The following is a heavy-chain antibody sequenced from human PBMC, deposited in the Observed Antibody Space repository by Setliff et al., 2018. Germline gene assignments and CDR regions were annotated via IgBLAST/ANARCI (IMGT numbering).Heavy chain of an antibody. CDR2: IKSKTDGGST. CDR3: ARAGLAAAGTRPSFFDY. CDR1: GFTFSNAW. J-gene: IGHJ4*02. D-gene: IGHD6-13*01. V-gene: IGHV3-20*04. Sequence: GESLKISCAASGFTFSNAWMSWVRQAPGKGLEWVGRIKSKTDGGSTGYADSVKGRFTISRDNAKNSLYLQMNSLRAEDTALYYCARAGLAAAGTRPSFFDYWGRERWSPSPQ.